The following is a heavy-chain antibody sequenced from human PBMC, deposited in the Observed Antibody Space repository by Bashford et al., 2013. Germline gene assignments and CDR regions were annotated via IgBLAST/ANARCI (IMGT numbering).Heavy chain of an antibody. D-gene: IGHD2-2*01. Sequence: VRQAPGKGLEWVSGISGSGGSTFYADSVKGRFTISRDNSKNTLSLQMNSLRDEDTAAYFCAKGRSSSIWDPFDSWGQGTLVTVSS. V-gene: IGHV3-23*01. J-gene: IGHJ4*02. CDR3: AKGRSSSIWDPFDS. CDR2: ISGSGGST.